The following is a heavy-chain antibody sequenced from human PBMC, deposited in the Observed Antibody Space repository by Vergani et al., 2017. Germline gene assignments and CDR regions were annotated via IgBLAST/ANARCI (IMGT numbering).Heavy chain of an antibody. CDR1: GFSLNTYW. V-gene: IGHV3-74*03. CDR3: VRTEYCTGIACNTRFDS. Sequence: EVQPVESGGGSVQSGGSLRLSCVASGFSLNTYWMHWVRQVPGKGLMWVARIDEYGNRATYGDFETGRFTISRDNAKNTVFLQMNNLRADDAGVYYCVRTEYCTGIACNTRFDSWGQGALVTVSS. J-gene: IGHJ5*01. D-gene: IGHD2-8*02. CDR2: IDEYGNRA.